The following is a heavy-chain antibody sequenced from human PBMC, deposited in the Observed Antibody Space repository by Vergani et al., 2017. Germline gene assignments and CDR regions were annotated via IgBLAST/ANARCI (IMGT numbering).Heavy chain of an antibody. CDR1: GYTFATDY. J-gene: IGHJ4*02. V-gene: IGHV1-46*03. CDR2: INPSGGHT. CDR3: ARGDYGILTGYRY. Sequence: SGAEVKKPGASVKVSCKASGYTFATDYMHWVRQAPGQGLEWMGIINPSGGHTNYAQKFQGRVTMTRDTSTSTVYMELSSLRSEDTAIYYCARGDYGILTGYRYWGQGTLVTVSA. D-gene: IGHD3-9*01.